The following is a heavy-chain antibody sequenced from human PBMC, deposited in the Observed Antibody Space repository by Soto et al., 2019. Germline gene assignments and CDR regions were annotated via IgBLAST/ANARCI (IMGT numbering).Heavy chain of an antibody. CDR2: IDPSDSYT. CDR3: ARGYYDILTGSVFDY. D-gene: IGHD3-9*01. CDR1: GYSFTSYW. Sequence: GESLKISCKGSGYSFTSYWISWVRQMPGKGLEWMGRIDPSDSYTNYSPSFQGHVTISADKSISTAYLQWSSLKASDTAMYYCARGYYDILTGSVFDYWGQGTLDTVSS. V-gene: IGHV5-10-1*01. J-gene: IGHJ4*02.